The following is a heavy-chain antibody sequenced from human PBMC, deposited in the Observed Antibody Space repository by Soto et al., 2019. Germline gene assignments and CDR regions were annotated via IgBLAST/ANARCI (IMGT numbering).Heavy chain of an antibody. Sequence: ETLSLTCTVSGDSIDRSNYYWDWIRQPPGKGLEWIGTTYYNGNAYYNPSLKSRVTMSVDTSKNQFSLKLISVTAADTAVYYCARHFVAVVIKGWGYWGQGALVTVSS. J-gene: IGHJ4*02. CDR1: GDSIDRSNYY. V-gene: IGHV4-39*01. D-gene: IGHD3-22*01. CDR2: TYYNGNA. CDR3: ARHFVAVVIKGWGY.